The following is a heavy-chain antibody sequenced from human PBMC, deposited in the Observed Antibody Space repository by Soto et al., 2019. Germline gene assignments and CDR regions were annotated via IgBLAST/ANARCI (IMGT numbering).Heavy chain of an antibody. CDR1: GGTFSSYA. CDR3: ARETEVDTAMVTFSLDYYYYGMDV. CDR2: IIPIFGTA. J-gene: IGHJ6*02. Sequence: ASVKVSCKASGGTFSSYAISWVRQAPGQGLEWMGGIIPIFGTANYAQKFQGRVTITADESTSTAYMELSSLRSEDTAVYYCARETEVDTAMVTFSLDYYYYGMDVWGQGTTVTVSS. V-gene: IGHV1-69*13. D-gene: IGHD5-18*01.